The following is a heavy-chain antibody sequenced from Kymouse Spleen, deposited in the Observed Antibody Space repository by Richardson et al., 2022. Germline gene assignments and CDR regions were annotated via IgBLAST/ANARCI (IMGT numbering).Heavy chain of an antibody. V-gene: IGHV3-30*18. CDR3: AKDPATVIYYYYGMDV. CDR1: GFTFSSYG. D-gene: IGHD4-11,IGHD4-11*01. CDR2: ISYDGSNK. J-gene: IGHJ6*02. Sequence: QVQLVESGGGVVQPGRSLRLSCAASGFTFSSYGMHWVRQAPGKGLEWVAVISYDGSNKYYADSVKGRFTISRDNSKNTLYLQMNSLRAEDTAVYYCAKDPATVIYYYYGMDVWGQGTTVTVSS.